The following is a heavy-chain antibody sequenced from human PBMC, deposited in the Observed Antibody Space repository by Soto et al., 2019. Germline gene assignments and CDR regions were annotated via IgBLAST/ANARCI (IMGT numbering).Heavy chain of an antibody. Sequence: GGSLRLSCAASGFTFSDHYMDWVRQAPGKGLEWVGGTRNRDNGYTTEYAASVKGRFTISRDASKDSLYLQMNSLQTEDTAVYYCSINYYDTSGYSIDIWGQGTMVTVSS. CDR3: SINYYDTSGYSIDI. V-gene: IGHV3-72*01. J-gene: IGHJ3*02. D-gene: IGHD3-22*01. CDR2: TRNRDNGYTT. CDR1: GFTFSDHY.